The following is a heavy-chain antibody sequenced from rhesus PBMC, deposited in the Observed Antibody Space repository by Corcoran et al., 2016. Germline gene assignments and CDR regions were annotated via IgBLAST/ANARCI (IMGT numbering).Heavy chain of an antibody. CDR2: GDGNSAST. CDR1: GGSFRGYHY. D-gene: IGHD2-33*01. CDR3: VREGGAHGTDGGCSSFDD. J-gene: IGHJ4*01. V-gene: IGHV4-73*01. Sequence: QVKLQQWGEGLVKPSETLSLTCASYGGSFRGYHYWPGLRQAPGKGLASMGNGDGNSASTNSNPSLKDRVTISKDTPKNQFSLNLRSLSAADTAVYYCVREGGAHGTDGGCSSFDDWGQGVLVTVSS.